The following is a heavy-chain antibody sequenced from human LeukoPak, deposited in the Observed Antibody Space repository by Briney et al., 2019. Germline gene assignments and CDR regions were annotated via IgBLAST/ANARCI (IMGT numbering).Heavy chain of an antibody. J-gene: IGHJ4*02. D-gene: IGHD3-10*01. CDR1: GFTFDDYG. Sequence: GGSLRLSCAASGFTFDDYGMSWVRQAPGKGLEWVSGINWNGGSTVYADSVKGRFTISRDNAKNSLYLQMNSLRAEDTALYYCARDDRDYGSGSPYFDYWGQGTLVTVSS. CDR2: INWNGGST. V-gene: IGHV3-20*04. CDR3: ARDDRDYGSGSPYFDY.